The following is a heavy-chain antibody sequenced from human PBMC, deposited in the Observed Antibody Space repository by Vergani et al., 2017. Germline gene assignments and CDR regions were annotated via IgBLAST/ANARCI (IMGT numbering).Heavy chain of an antibody. Sequence: QVQLQESGPGLVKSSETLSLTCSVSFDSIRNLYCNWIRQPPGKGLEWIGSIHYSENTNYNPSLKTRVTISVDTSKNQFSLTLTSVTAADTAVYYCARGSRDCTSTSCYNYYYMDVWGKGTTVTVSS. CDR2: IHYSENT. CDR1: FDSIRNLY. CDR3: ARGSRDCTSTSCYNYYYMDV. D-gene: IGHD2-2*01. V-gene: IGHV4-59*11. J-gene: IGHJ6*03.